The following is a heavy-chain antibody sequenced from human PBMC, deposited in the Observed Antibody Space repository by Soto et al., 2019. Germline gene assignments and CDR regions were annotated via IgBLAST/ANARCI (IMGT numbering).Heavy chain of an antibody. Sequence: QVQLQQWGAGLLKPSETLSLTCAAYGGSFSGYYWSWIRQPPGKGLEWIGEINHSGSTNYNPSLKSRVTISVDTSKNQFSLKLSSVTAADTAVYYCATSGGIAVAFDYWAREPWSPSPQ. J-gene: IGHJ4*02. CDR3: ATSGGIAVAFDY. D-gene: IGHD6-19*01. V-gene: IGHV4-34*01. CDR2: INHSGST. CDR1: GGSFSGYY.